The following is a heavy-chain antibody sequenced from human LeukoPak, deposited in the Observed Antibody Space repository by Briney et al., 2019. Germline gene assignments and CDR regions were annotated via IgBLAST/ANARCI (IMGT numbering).Heavy chain of an antibody. D-gene: IGHD5-18*01. Sequence: GGSLRLSCAASGFTFIGYEMNWVRQAPGKGLEWRSRICTSGNTIYYADSVKGRFTISRDNARNSLYLQMNSLRAEDTAVYYWGRDGLGYSFDYWGEGDLVT. CDR1: GFTFIGYE. J-gene: IGHJ4*02. CDR3: GRDGLGYSFDY. V-gene: IGHV3-48*03. CDR2: ICTSGNTI.